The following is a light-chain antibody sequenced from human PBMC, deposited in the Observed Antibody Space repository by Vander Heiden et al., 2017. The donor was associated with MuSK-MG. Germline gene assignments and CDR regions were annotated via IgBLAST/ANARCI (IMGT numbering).Light chain of an antibody. CDR3: QQYFKSPLS. CDR2: WAS. V-gene: IGKV4-1*01. CDR1: RSVLFTPNNKNY. Sequence: IIMTQSPESLLVSLGERATINCESSRSVLFTPNNKNYVAWYQQKSGQPPKLLFSWASTREPGVPDRFSGSGSGTDFTLTITSLQAEDVAVYYCQQYFKSPLSFGPGTKVDLK. J-gene: IGKJ3*01.